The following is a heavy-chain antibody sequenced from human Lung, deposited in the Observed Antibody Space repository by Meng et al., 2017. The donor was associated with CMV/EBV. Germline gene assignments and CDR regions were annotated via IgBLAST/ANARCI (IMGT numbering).Heavy chain of an antibody. CDR3: ARLFHTSLGTNYYYGMDV. CDR2: INPHSGDT. CDR1: GYTFTGYN. D-gene: IGHD3-10*01. V-gene: IGHV1-2*02. J-gene: IGHJ6*02. Sequence: SVXVSXXASGYTFTGYNIHWVRQAPGQGLEWMGWINPHSGDTKYAQKFQGRVTLTTDTSINTAYMEVSRLKSDDTAVFFCARLFHTSLGTNYYYGMDVWGLVTXVNV.